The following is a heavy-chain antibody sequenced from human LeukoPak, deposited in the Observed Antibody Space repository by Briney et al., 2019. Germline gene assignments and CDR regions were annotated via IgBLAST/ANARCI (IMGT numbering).Heavy chain of an antibody. CDR3: ARGASFAPMVSRFDY. V-gene: IGHV3-30-3*01. Sequence: GRSLRLSCAASGFTFNSYAMHWVRQAPGKGLEWVAVISFDGNNKYFADSVKGRFTISRDNSKHTLYLQMNGLRAEDTAMYYCARGASFAPMVSRFDYWGQGTLVTVSS. D-gene: IGHD3-10*01. J-gene: IGHJ4*02. CDR1: GFTFNSYA. CDR2: ISFDGNNK.